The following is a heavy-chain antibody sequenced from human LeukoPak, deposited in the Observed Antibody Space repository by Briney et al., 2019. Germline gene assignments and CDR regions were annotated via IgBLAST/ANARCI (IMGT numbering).Heavy chain of an antibody. J-gene: IGHJ6*02. V-gene: IGHV3-23*01. CDR3: ATHKGDSIYYGMDV. CDR1: GFTFSSYA. CDR2: ISGNDGTT. D-gene: IGHD2-21*02. Sequence: GGSLRLSCAASGFTFSSYAMSWVRQPPGKGLEWVSIISGNDGTTDYADSVKGRFTISRDNSKNTLYLQMNSLRAEDTAVYHCATHKGDSIYYGMDVWGQGTTVTVSS.